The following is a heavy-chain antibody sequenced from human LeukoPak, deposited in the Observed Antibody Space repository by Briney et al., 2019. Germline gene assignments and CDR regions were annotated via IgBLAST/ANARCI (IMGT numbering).Heavy chain of an antibody. J-gene: IGHJ4*02. V-gene: IGHV3-21*01. CDR1: GFTFSSYS. CDR2: ISSSSSYI. CDR3: ARDFELVVPAANSFDY. Sequence: GGSLRLSCAASGFTFSSYSVNWVRQAPGKGLEWVSSISSSSSYIYYADSVKGRFTISRDNAKNSLYLQMNSLRAEDTAVYYCARDFELVVPAANSFDYWGQGTLVTVSS. D-gene: IGHD2-2*01.